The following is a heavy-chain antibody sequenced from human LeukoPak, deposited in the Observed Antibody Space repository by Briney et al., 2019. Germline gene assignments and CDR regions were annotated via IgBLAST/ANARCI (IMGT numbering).Heavy chain of an antibody. D-gene: IGHD1-14*01. Sequence: SETLSLTCTVSGGSISSSSYYWGWIRQPPGKGLEWIGSIYYSGSTYYNPSLKSRVTISVDTSKNQFSLKLSSVTAADTAVYYCARHNRALDAFDIWGQGTMVTVSS. CDR1: GGSISSSSYY. CDR2: IYYSGST. V-gene: IGHV4-39*01. CDR3: ARHNRALDAFDI. J-gene: IGHJ3*02.